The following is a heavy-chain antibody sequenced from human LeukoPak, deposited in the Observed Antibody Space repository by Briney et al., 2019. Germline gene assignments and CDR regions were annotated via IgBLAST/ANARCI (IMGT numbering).Heavy chain of an antibody. CDR1: GYTFTGYY. V-gene: IGHV1-2*02. Sequence: GASVKVSCKASGYTFTGYYMHWVRQAPGQGLEWMGWINPNSGGTNYSQKFQGRVTMTRDTSISTAYMELSRLRSADTAVYSCARDLTTVTWGRLDYWGQGTLVTVSS. CDR2: INPNSGGT. J-gene: IGHJ4*02. CDR3: ARDLTTVTWGRLDY. D-gene: IGHD4-17*01.